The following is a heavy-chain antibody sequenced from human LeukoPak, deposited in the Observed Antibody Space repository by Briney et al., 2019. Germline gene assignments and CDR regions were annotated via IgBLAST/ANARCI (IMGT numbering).Heavy chain of an antibody. V-gene: IGHV3-23*01. J-gene: IGHJ4*02. D-gene: IGHD1-26*01. CDR1: GFTFSSYA. CDR2: ISTSGCST. CDR3: AKDPFVFESGSYLIDY. Sequence: GGSLRLSCAASGFTFSSYAMSWVRQAPGKGLEWVSGISTSGCSTYYTDSVKGRFTISRDNSKKTLYLQMNSLRAEDTAVYYCAKDPFVFESGSYLIDYWGQGTLVTVSS.